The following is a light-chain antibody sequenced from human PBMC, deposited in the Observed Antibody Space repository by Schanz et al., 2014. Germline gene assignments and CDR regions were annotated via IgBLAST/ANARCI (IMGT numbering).Light chain of an antibody. Sequence: EIVMTQSPATLSVSPGERATLSCRASQSVSSNLAWYQQKPGQAPRLLISGASTRATGIPARFSGSGSGTEFTLTISSLQPDDFATYYCQQYNSYSPPYTFGQGTKLEIK. V-gene: IGKV3-15*01. CDR2: GAS. J-gene: IGKJ2*01. CDR3: QQYNSYSPPYT. CDR1: QSVSSN.